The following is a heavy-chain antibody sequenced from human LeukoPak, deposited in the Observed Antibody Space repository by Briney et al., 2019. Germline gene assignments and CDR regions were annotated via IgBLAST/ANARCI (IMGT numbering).Heavy chain of an antibody. V-gene: IGHV3-33*06. CDR2: IWYDGSNK. CDR1: GFTFSNAW. CDR3: AKDRRGSGS. J-gene: IGHJ4*02. D-gene: IGHD3-10*01. Sequence: TGGSLRLSCAASGFTFSNAWMSWVRQAPGKGLEWVAVIWYDGSNKYYADSVKGRFTISRDNSKNTLYLQMNSLRAEDTAVYYCAKDRRGSGSWGQGTLVTVSS.